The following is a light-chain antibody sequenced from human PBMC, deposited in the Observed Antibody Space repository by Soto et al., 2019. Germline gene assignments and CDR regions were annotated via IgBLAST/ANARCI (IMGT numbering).Light chain of an antibody. Sequence: EIVLTQSPGTLSLSPGERATLSCRASQSVSNYLAWYQRKPGQAPRLLIYGASSRATGIPDRFSGSGSGTDFTLTISRLEPEDFAVYYCHQYGGSPQTFAQGTKVEI. V-gene: IGKV3-20*01. J-gene: IGKJ1*01. CDR2: GAS. CDR3: HQYGGSPQT. CDR1: QSVSNY.